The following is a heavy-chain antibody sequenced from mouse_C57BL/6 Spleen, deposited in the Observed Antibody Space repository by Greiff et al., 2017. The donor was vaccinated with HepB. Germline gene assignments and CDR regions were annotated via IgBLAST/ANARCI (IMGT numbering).Heavy chain of an antibody. CDR2: ISSGGDYI. CDR3: TRGGGWDGGLAY. J-gene: IGHJ3*01. D-gene: IGHD4-1*01. CDR1: GFTFSSYA. Sequence: EVKVVESGEGLVKPGGSLKLSCAASGFTFSSYAMSWVRQTPEKRLEWVAYISSGGDYIYYADTVKGRFTISRDHARNTLYLQMSSLKSEDTSMYYCTRGGGWDGGLAYWGQGTLVTVSA. V-gene: IGHV5-9-1*02.